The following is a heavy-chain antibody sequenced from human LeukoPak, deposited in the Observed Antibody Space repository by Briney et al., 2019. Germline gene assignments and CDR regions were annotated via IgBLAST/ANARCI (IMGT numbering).Heavy chain of an antibody. Sequence: SETLSLTCTVSGGSISSYYWSWIRQPAGKGLEWIGRIYTSGSTNYNPSLKSRVTISVDTSKDQFSLKLSSVTAADTAVYYCASSSGYCSSTSCYPSYYFDYWGQGTLVTVSS. CDR2: IYTSGST. J-gene: IGHJ4*02. CDR3: ASSSGYCSSTSCYPSYYFDY. D-gene: IGHD2-2*01. V-gene: IGHV4-4*07. CDR1: GGSISSYY.